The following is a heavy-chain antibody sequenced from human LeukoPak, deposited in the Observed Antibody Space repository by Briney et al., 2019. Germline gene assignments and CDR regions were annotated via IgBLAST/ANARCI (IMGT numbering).Heavy chain of an antibody. CDR3: ARDPSGSPVFDP. CDR1: GFTSSSYW. V-gene: IGHV3-7*01. J-gene: IGHJ5*02. CDR2: IKQDGRVK. Sequence: GGSLRLSCAASGFTSSSYWMNWVRQAPGKGLEWVANIKQDGRVKNYVDSVKGRFTISRDNAKNSFFLQMNSLRAEDTAVYYCARDPSGSPVFDPWGQGTLVTVSS. D-gene: IGHD3-10*01.